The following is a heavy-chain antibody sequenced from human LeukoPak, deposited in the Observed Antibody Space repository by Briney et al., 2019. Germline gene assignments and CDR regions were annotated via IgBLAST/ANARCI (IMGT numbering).Heavy chain of an antibody. CDR2: IFYSGST. J-gene: IGHJ4*02. V-gene: IGHV4-39*07. Sequence: SETLSLTCTVSSGSISTSNYYWGWVRQPPGKALEWIGNIFYSGSTYYSPSLKSRVTISLDTSRNQFSLKLNSVTAADTAVYYCARDLDSSSGYYGDYWGQGTLVTVSS. D-gene: IGHD3-22*01. CDR1: SGSISTSNYY. CDR3: ARDLDSSSGYYGDY.